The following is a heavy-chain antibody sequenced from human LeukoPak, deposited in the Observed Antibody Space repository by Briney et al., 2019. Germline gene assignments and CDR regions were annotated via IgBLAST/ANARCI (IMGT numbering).Heavy chain of an antibody. CDR2: ISGSGGST. Sequence: GGSLRLSWAASGFTFSSYAMSWVRQAPGKGREWVSAISGSGGSTYYADSVKGRFTISRDNPKNTLYVQMNSLRAEDTAVYYCAKASAGYYDSSGSPFQHWGQGTLVTVSS. V-gene: IGHV3-23*01. D-gene: IGHD3-22*01. CDR1: GFTFSSYA. J-gene: IGHJ1*01. CDR3: AKASAGYYDSSGSPFQH.